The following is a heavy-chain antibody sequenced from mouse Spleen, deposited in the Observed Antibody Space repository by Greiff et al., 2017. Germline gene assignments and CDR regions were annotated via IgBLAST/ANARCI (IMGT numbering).Heavy chain of an antibody. Sequence: EVQLVESGGGLVKPGGSLKLSCAASGFTFSSYAMSWVRQTPEKRLEWVATISSGGSYTYYPDSVKGRFTISRDNAKNTLYLQMSSLRSEDTAMYYCARRDYGSSFHWYFDVWGAGTTVTVSS. V-gene: IGHV5-9-3*01. CDR1: GFTFSSYA. CDR3: ARRDYGSSFHWYFDV. CDR2: ISSGGSYT. D-gene: IGHD1-1*01. J-gene: IGHJ1*01.